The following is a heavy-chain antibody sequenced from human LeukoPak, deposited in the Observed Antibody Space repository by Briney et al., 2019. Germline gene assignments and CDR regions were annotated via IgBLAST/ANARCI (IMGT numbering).Heavy chain of an antibody. CDR1: GGSISSSSYY. V-gene: IGHV4-39*07. Sequence: PSETLSLTCTVSGGSISSSSYYWGWIRQPPGKGLEWIGRIYTSGSTNYNPSLKSRVTISVDTSKNQFSLKLSSVTAADTAVYYCASGVVRGVIDYWGQGTLVTVSS. J-gene: IGHJ4*02. D-gene: IGHD3-10*01. CDR2: IYTSGST. CDR3: ASGVVRGVIDY.